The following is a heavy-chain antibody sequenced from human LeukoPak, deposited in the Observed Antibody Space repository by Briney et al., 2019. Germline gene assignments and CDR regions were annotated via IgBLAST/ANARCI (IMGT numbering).Heavy chain of an antibody. Sequence: SETLSLTCTVSGGSISSYYWSWIRQPPGKGLEWIGHIYYSGSTNYNPSLKSRVTISVGTSKNQFSLKLSSVTAADTAVYYCARRSYDSSGYYSYYFDYWGQGTLVTVSS. V-gene: IGHV4-59*01. CDR1: GGSISSYY. J-gene: IGHJ4*02. CDR3: ARRSYDSSGYYSYYFDY. D-gene: IGHD3-22*01. CDR2: IYYSGST.